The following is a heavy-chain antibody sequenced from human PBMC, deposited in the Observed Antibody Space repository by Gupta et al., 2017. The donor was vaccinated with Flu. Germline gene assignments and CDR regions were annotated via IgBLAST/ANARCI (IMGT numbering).Heavy chain of an antibody. D-gene: IGHD6-19*01. V-gene: IGHV3-74*03. J-gene: IGHJ4*02. CDR3: SRDNVAVAFDFDY. Sequence: VQLVESGGGLVQPGGSLRLTCAASGFTFSNYWMHWVRQVPGKGLVWVSRINNDGTNTEYSASVKGRFTISRDNAKNTLFLQMNGLRGDDTSLYYGSRDNVAVAFDFDYWGQGTLVTVSS. CDR2: INNDGTNT. CDR1: GFTFSNYW.